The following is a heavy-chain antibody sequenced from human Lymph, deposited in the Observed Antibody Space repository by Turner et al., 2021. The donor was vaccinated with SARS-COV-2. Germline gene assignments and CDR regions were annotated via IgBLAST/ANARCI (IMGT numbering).Heavy chain of an antibody. CDR2: ISGDGGGT. CDR3: AKEPGYCSGGSCYSRTYFDF. J-gene: IGHJ4*02. D-gene: IGHD2-15*01. Sequence: GESGGGVVQPGGSLSLSCAASGFPFDDYAMHWVRQAPGKGLEWVSLISGDGGGTYYADSVKGRFTISRDNSKNSLSLQMNSLRAEDTALYYCAKEPGYCSGGSCYSRTYFDFWGQGTLVTVSA. CDR1: GFPFDDYA. V-gene: IGHV3-43*02.